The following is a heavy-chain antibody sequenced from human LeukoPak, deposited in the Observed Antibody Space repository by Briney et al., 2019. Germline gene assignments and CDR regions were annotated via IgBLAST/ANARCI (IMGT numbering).Heavy chain of an antibody. CDR2: ISWDGGST. Sequence: GGSLRLSCAASGFTFDDYAMHWVRQAPGKGLEWVSLISWDGGSTYYADSVKGRFTISRDNSKNSLYLQMNSLRAEDTALYYCAKDIYASIAAAGTVGYWGQGTLVTVSS. J-gene: IGHJ4*02. CDR1: GFTFDDYA. V-gene: IGHV3-43D*03. CDR3: AKDIYASIAAAGTVGY. D-gene: IGHD6-13*01.